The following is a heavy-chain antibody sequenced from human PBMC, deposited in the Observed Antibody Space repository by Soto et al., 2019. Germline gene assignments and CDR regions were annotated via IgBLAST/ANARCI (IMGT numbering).Heavy chain of an antibody. CDR1: GGTFSSYA. D-gene: IGHD3-22*01. J-gene: IGHJ5*02. V-gene: IGHV1-69*13. Sequence: SVKVSCKASGGTFSSYAISWVRQAPGQGLEWMGGIIPIFGTANYAQKFQGRVTITADESTSTAYMELSSLRSEDTAVYYCGREDDYYDSSGYYYDTWGQGTLVTVSS. CDR3: GREDDYYDSSGYYYDT. CDR2: IIPIFGTA.